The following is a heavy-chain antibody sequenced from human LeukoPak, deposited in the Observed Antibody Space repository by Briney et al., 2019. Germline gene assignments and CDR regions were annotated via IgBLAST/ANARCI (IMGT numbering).Heavy chain of an antibody. CDR2: INWNGGST. CDR1: GFTFDDYA. J-gene: IGHJ6*03. V-gene: IGHV3-20*04. CDR3: GRYGLGYYYMDV. D-gene: IGHD6-19*01. Sequence: GGSLRLSCAASGFTFDDYAMSWVRQAPGKGLEWVSGINWNGGSTGYADSVKGRFTISRDNAKNSLYLQMNSLRAEDTAVYYCGRYGLGYYYMDVWGKGTTVTVSS.